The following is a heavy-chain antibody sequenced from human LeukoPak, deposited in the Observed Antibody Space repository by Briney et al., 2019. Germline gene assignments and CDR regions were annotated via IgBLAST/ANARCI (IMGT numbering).Heavy chain of an antibody. Sequence: SETLSLTCTASDYSISSIHCWGWIRQPPGKGLEWIGSICQSGSTYYSPSLKSRVILSLDTSKNQFSLRLSSVTAADTAVYYCARVREAETNPCPDYWGQGTLVTVSS. CDR1: DYSISSIHC. D-gene: IGHD1-14*01. CDR2: ICQSGST. J-gene: IGHJ4*02. V-gene: IGHV4-38-2*02. CDR3: ARVREAETNPCPDY.